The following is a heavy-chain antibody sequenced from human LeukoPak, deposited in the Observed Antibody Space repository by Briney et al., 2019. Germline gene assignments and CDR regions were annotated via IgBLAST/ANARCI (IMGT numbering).Heavy chain of an antibody. D-gene: IGHD3-3*01. V-gene: IGHV1-69*13. CDR3: ARDESGIGDY. CDR1: GGTFSSYP. Sequence: GASVKVSCKASGGTFSSYPISWVRQAPGQGLEWMGGILPVLGTAKYAQKFQGRVTITADESTSTAYMELSSLRSEDTAVYYCARDESGIGDYWGQGTLVTVSS. J-gene: IGHJ4*02. CDR2: ILPVLGTA.